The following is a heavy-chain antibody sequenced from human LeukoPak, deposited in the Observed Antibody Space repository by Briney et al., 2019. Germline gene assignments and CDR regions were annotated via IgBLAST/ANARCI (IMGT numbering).Heavy chain of an antibody. J-gene: IGHJ6*04. V-gene: IGHV3-7*03. Sequence: GGSLRLSCAASGFTFSSYWMSWVRQAPGKGLEGVANIKQDGSEKYYVDSVKGRLTISRDNAKNSLYLQMNSLRAEDTAVYYCARTGSLAPYFGMDVWGKGTTVTVSS. CDR3: ARTGSLAPYFGMDV. D-gene: IGHD2-15*01. CDR1: GFTFSSYW. CDR2: IKQDGSEK.